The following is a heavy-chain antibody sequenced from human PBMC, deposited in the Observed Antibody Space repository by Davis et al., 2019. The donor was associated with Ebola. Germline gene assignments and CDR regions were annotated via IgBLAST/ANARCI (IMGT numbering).Heavy chain of an antibody. CDR1: GFTFSNAW. J-gene: IGHJ4*02. V-gene: IGHV3-15*01. CDR2: IKSKTDGGTT. D-gene: IGHD6-19*01. CDR3: TTEVLAPVAGGCY. Sequence: GESLKISCAASGFTFSNAWMSWVRQAPGKGLEWVGRIKSKTDGGTTDYAAPVKGRFTISRDDSKNTLYLQMNSLKTEDTAVYYCTTEVLAPVAGGCYWGQGTLVTISS.